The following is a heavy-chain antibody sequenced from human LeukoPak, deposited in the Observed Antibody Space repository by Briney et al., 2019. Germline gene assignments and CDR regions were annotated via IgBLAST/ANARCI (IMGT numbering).Heavy chain of an antibody. V-gene: IGHV3-23*01. CDR2: ISVSGSRA. CDR3: TKDHDGMHA. CDR1: GFTFSSNA. J-gene: IGHJ6*02. Sequence: GGSLRLSCAASGFTFSSNAMSWVRQAPGKGLEWVSVISVSGSRAYYADFVKGRFTVPRDSSKNTVLLQMNSLRVEDTAVYYCTKDHDGMHAWGQGTTVTVSS.